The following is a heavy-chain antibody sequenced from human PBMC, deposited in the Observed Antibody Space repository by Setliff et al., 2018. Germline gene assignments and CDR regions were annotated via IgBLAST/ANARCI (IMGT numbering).Heavy chain of an antibody. Sequence: KTLETLSLTCSVSGDSINSGTYYWSWFRQSAGKGLEWIGRIYTGGSTNYNPSLKSRVTISLDTSKNHFSLTLTSVTAADTAVYYCARGRGLEWLPESWFDPWGQGTLVTVSS. V-gene: IGHV4-61*02. CDR3: ARGRGLEWLPESWFDP. CDR1: GDSINSGTYY. J-gene: IGHJ5*02. CDR2: IYTGGST. D-gene: IGHD3-3*01.